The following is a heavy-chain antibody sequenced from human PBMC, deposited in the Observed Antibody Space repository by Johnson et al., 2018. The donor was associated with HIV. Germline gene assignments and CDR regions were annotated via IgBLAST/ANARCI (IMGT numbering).Heavy chain of an antibody. CDR2: IYSGGST. D-gene: IGHD6-19*01. V-gene: IGHV3-66*02. Sequence: VQLVESGGGLVQSGGSLRLSCAVSGFMVADYGMSWVRQAPGKGLEWVSVIYSGGSTYYADSVKGRFTISRDNSKNTLYLQMNSLRAEDTAVYYCARGEGSGWHLAGAFDIWGQGTMVTVSS. J-gene: IGHJ3*02. CDR3: ARGEGSGWHLAGAFDI. CDR1: GFMVADYG.